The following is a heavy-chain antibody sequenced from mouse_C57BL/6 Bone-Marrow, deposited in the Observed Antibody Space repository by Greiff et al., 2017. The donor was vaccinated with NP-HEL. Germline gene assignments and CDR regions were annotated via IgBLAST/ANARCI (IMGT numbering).Heavy chain of an antibody. CDR1: GYTFTSYG. V-gene: IGHV1-81*01. Sequence: QVHVKQSGAELARPGASVKLSCKASGYTFTSYGISWVKQRTGQGLEWIGEIYPRSGNTYYNEKFKGKATLTADKSSSTAYMELRSLTSEDSAVYFCARPLIYYYGSSSFDYWGQGTTLTVSS. CDR3: ARPLIYYYGSSSFDY. CDR2: IYPRSGNT. D-gene: IGHD1-1*01. J-gene: IGHJ2*01.